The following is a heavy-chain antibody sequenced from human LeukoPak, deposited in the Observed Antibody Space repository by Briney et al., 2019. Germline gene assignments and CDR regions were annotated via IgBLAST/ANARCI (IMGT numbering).Heavy chain of an antibody. CDR2: ISGSGGGT. J-gene: IGHJ4*02. Sequence: GGSLRLSCAVSGITLSNYGMSWVRQAPGKGLEWVAGISGSGGGTNYADSVKGRFTISRDNPRNTLYLQMNSLRAEDTAVYFCAKRGVVIRVILVGFHREAYYFDSWGQGALVTVSS. V-gene: IGHV3-23*01. CDR1: GITLSNYG. CDR3: AKRGVVIRVILVGFHREAYYFDS. D-gene: IGHD3-22*01.